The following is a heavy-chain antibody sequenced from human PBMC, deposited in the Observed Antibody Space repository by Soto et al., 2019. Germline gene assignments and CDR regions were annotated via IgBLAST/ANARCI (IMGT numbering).Heavy chain of an antibody. CDR3: VKDSGYYYGSGSFVYGMDV. D-gene: IGHD3-10*01. CDR1: EFTFGSYA. Sequence: EVQLVESGGGLVQPGGFVRLSCSASEFTFGSYAMHWVRQAPGKGLEYVSAISSSGDNTYYADSVKGRFYIFRDNSKNAVYLQMSSLRVEDTAVYYCVKDSGYYYGSGSFVYGMDVWGQGTTVTVSS. CDR2: ISSSGDNT. J-gene: IGHJ6*02. V-gene: IGHV3-64D*06.